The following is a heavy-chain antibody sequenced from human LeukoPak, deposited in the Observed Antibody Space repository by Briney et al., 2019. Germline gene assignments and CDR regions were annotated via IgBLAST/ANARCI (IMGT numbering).Heavy chain of an antibody. CDR3: ARVDAFDL. V-gene: IGHV3-21*01. CDR2: ISSSSSYI. CDR1: GFTSSGYD. Sequence: GGALRLSSAPSGFTSSGYDMNGVPQAPGKGLEWVSYISSSSSYIYYADSVKGRFTISRDNAKNSLYLQMNSLRAEDTAVYYCARVDAFDLWGQGTMVTVSS. J-gene: IGHJ3*01.